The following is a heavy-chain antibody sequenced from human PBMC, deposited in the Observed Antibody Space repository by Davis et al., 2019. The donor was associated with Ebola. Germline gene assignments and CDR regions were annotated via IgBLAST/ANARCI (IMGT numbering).Heavy chain of an antibody. D-gene: IGHD3-16*01. CDR3: ARGERLRLGELAYYYYGMDV. V-gene: IGHV4-39*01. Sequence: ETLSLTCTVSGGSISSSSYYWGWIRQPPGKGLEWIGSIYYSGSTYYNPSLKSRVTISVDTSKNQFSLKLSSVTAADTAVYYCARGERLRLGELAYYYYGMDVWGKGTTVTVSS. CDR2: IYYSGST. J-gene: IGHJ6*04. CDR1: GGSISSSSYY.